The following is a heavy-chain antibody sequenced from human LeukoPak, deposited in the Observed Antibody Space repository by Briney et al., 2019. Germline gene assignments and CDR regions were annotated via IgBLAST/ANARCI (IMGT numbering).Heavy chain of an antibody. J-gene: IGHJ4*02. CDR3: TSPFIVGGSYYHY. V-gene: IGHV3-73*01. D-gene: IGHD1-26*01. Sequence: GGSLRLSCAASGFNFSGSAMHWVRQASGKGLEWVGRIRSKANSYATVYAASVKGRFTISRDDSKNTAYLQMNSLKTEDTAVYYCTSPFIVGGSYYHYWGQGTLVTVSS. CDR2: IRSKANSYAT. CDR1: GFNFSGSA.